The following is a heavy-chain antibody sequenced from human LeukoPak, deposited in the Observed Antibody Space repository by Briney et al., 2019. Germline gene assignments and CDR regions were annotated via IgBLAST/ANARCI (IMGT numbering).Heavy chain of an antibody. J-gene: IGHJ4*02. CDR1: GYSFSTDW. D-gene: IGHD2-21*02. V-gene: IGHV3-74*01. Sequence: GGSLRLSCAASGYSFSTDWMHWVRQAPGKGLVWVARIKSDVSKTDYAASVKGRFTISRDDANNILYLQMNSLRVDDTAVYCCTAIRPDYWGQGTVVTVSS. CDR3: TAIRPDY. CDR2: IKSDVSKT.